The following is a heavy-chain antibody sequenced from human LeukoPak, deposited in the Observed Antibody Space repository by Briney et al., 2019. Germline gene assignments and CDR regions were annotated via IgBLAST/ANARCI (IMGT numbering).Heavy chain of an antibody. CDR2: IKQGGSEK. V-gene: IGHV3-7*01. D-gene: IGHD5-18*01. CDR3: ARARIQLWLTFDY. CDR1: GFTFSSYW. Sequence: GGSMRLSSAASGFTFSSYWMSWVRQAPGKGLEWVADIKQGGSEKYYVDSVKGRFTISRDNAKNSLYLQMNSLRAEDTAVYYCARARIQLWLTFDYWGQGTLVTVSS. J-gene: IGHJ4*02.